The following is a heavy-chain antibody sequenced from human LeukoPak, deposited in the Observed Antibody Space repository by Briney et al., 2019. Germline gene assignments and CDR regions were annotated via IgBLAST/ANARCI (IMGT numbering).Heavy chain of an antibody. D-gene: IGHD3-16*02. Sequence: SETLSLTCDVSGSSVNSDQYWGWMRHSPGAGLEWIGSVHQTGSPYYNPSLGSRVSLSIDSTKNSFSLRLTSVAAADTAVYYCAMLRLGELSLLANAYDIWGQGTMVIVSS. CDR3: AMLRLGELSLLANAYDI. CDR2: VHQTGSP. CDR1: GSSVNSDQY. J-gene: IGHJ3*02. V-gene: IGHV4-38-2*01.